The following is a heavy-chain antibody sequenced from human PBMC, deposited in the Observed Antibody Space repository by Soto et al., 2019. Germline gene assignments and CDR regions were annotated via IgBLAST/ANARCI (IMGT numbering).Heavy chain of an antibody. D-gene: IGHD2-2*01. CDR1: GFTFSSYW. J-gene: IGHJ4*02. V-gene: IGHV3-74*01. CDR3: ARDRGYCSSTSCSQFGY. Sequence: EEQLVESGGGLVQPGGSLRLSCAASGFTFSSYWMHWVRQAPGKGLVWVSRINSDGSSTSYADSVKGRFTISRDNAKNTLYLQMNSLRPEDTAVYYCARDRGYCSSTSCSQFGYWGQGTLVTVSS. CDR2: INSDGSST.